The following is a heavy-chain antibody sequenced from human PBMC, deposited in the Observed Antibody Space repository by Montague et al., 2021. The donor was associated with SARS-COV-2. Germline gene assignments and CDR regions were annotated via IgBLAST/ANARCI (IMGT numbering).Heavy chain of an antibody. CDR3: ARERTVVIITGYYYYGVDV. Sequence: SLRLSCAASGFTFSSYSMNWVRQAPGKGLEWVSSISSSSSYIYYSDSVKGRFTISRGNAKNSLYLQMNSLRAEDTAVYFCARERTVVIITGYYYYGVDVWGQGTRVTVSS. V-gene: IGHV3-21*01. J-gene: IGHJ6*02. CDR1: GFTFSSYS. CDR2: ISSSSSYI. D-gene: IGHD3-10*01.